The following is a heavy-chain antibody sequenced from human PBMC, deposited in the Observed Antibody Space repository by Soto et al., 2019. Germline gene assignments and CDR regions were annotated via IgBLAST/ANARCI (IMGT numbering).Heavy chain of an antibody. V-gene: IGHV1-18*01. Sequence: QVQLVQSGAEVKKPGASVKVSCKASGYTFTSYGISWVRLAPGQGLEWMGWISAYNGNTNYAQKLQGRVTMTTDTSTSTAYMELRSLRSDDTAESYCARDQGIRGIAAHFDPWGQGTLVTVSS. CDR1: GYTFTSYG. CDR3: ARDQGIRGIAAHFDP. J-gene: IGHJ5*02. CDR2: ISAYNGNT. D-gene: IGHD6-13*01.